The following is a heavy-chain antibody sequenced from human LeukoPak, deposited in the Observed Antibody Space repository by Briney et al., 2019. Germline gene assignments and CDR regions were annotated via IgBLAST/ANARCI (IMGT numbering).Heavy chain of an antibody. CDR3: ARVFVGATSVDY. CDR2: IYYSGST. V-gene: IGHV4-39*06. D-gene: IGHD1-26*01. J-gene: IGHJ4*02. Sequence: SETLSLTCTVSGGSISSSSYYWGWIRQPPGKGLEWIGSIYYSGSTYYNPSLKSRVTISVDTSKNQFPLKLSSVTAADTAVYYCARVFVGATSVDYWGQGTLVTVSS. CDR1: GGSISSSSYY.